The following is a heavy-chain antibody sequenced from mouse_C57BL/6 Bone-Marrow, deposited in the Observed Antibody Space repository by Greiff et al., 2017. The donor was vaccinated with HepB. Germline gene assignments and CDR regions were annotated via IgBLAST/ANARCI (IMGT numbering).Heavy chain of an antibody. Sequence: VQLQQSGPELVKPGASVKISCKASGYTFTDYYMNWVKQRPGKGLEWIGRIYPGDGDTNYNGKFKGKATLTADKSSSTAYMQLSSLTSEDSAVYFCARLGSSYAMGYWGQGTSVTVSS. V-gene: IGHV1-82*01. CDR3: ARLGSSYAMGY. CDR1: GYTFTDYY. D-gene: IGHD1-1*01. CDR2: IYPGDGDT. J-gene: IGHJ4*01.